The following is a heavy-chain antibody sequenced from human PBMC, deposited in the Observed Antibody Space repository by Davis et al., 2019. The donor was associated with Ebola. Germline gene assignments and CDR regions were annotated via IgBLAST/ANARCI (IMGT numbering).Heavy chain of an antibody. J-gene: IGHJ4*02. CDR1: GFTFSYYS. Sequence: GESLKISCAASGFTFSYYSMNWVRQAPGKGLEWVSSISSSSSYIYYADSVKGRFTISRDNAKNSLYLQMNSLRAEDTAVYYCASLGYKVYWGQGTLVTVSS. V-gene: IGHV3-21*01. CDR3: ASLGYKVY. CDR2: ISSSSSYI. D-gene: IGHD5-24*01.